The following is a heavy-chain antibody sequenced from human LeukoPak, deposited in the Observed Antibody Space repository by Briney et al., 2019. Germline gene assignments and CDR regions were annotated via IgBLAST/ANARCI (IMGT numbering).Heavy chain of an antibody. D-gene: IGHD4-17*01. CDR3: ASDATVTSLFYYYYMDV. Sequence: ASVKVSCKASGYTFTSYDINWVRQATGQGLEWMGWRNPNSGNTGYAQKFQCRVTMTRNTSISTAYLELSRLRPEATAVYYCASDATVTSLFYYYYMDVRGKGTTVTISS. CDR1: GYTFTSYD. J-gene: IGHJ6*03. CDR2: RNPNSGNT. V-gene: IGHV1-8*01.